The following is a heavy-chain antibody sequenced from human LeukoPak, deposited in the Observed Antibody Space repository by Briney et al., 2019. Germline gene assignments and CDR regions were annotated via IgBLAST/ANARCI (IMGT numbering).Heavy chain of an antibody. CDR3: AKDPREYYDFWSGSYFDY. CDR1: GFTFSSYG. CDR2: IRYDGSNK. V-gene: IGHV3-30*02. D-gene: IGHD3-3*01. Sequence: GGSLRLSCAASGFTFSSYGMHWVRQAPGKGLEWVAFIRYDGSNKYYVDSVKGRFTISRDNSKNTLYLQMNSLRAEDTAVYYRAKDPREYYDFWSGSYFDYWGQGTLVTVSS. J-gene: IGHJ4*02.